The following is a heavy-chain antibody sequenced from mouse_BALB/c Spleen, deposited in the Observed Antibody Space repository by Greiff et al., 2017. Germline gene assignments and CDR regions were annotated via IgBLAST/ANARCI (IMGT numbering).Heavy chain of an antibody. V-gene: IGHV3-2*02. D-gene: IGHD1-2*01. CDR1: GYSITSDYA. J-gene: IGHJ1*01. Sequence: EVQLQESGPGLVKPSQSLSLTCTVTGYSITSDYAWNWIRQFPGNKLEWMGYISYSGSTSYNPSLKSRISITRDTSKNQFFLQLNSVTTEDTATYYCARASFITTATGYFDVWGAGTTVTVSS. CDR2: ISYSGST. CDR3: ARASFITTATGYFDV.